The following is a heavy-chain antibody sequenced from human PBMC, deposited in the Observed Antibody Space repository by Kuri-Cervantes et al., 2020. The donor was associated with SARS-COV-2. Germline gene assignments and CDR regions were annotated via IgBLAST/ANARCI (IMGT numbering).Heavy chain of an antibody. CDR3: AREKLWFGESYYYYYGMDV. V-gene: IGHV4-34*01. Sequence: GSLRLSCAVYGGSFSGYYWSWIRQPPGKGLEWIGEINHSGSTNYNPSLKSRVTISVDTSKNQFSLKLSSVTAADTAVYYCAREKLWFGESYYYYYGMDVWGQGTTVTVSS. J-gene: IGHJ6*02. D-gene: IGHD3-10*01. CDR1: GGSFSGYY. CDR2: INHSGST.